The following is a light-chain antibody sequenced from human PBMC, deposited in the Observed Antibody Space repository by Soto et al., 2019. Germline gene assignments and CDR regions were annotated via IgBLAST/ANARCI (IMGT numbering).Light chain of an antibody. V-gene: IGKV3-15*01. CDR3: QQYNNLPPDT. CDR2: GAS. J-gene: IGKJ2*01. CDR1: QSVNNN. Sequence: EIILTQSPASLSLSPGERATLSCRASQSVNNNLAGYQQKHGQAPRLLIYGASTRATSIPGRFWGSGSGTEFTLPITSLQSEDFAVYFCQQYNNLPPDTFGQGTKLEIK.